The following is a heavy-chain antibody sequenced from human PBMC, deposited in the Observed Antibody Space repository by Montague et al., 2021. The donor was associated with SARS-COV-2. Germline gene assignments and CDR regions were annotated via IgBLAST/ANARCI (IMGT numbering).Heavy chain of an antibody. D-gene: IGHD6-19*01. Sequence: SETLSLTCAVYGGSFSGYHWSWIRQPPGKGLEWIGEINHSGSTNYNPSLKSRVTISVDTSKNQFSLKLSSVTAADTAVYYCARGGRQWLVIDPRYYFDYWGRGTPVTVSS. CDR3: ARGGRQWLVIDPRYYFDY. CDR2: INHSGST. V-gene: IGHV4-34*01. J-gene: IGHJ4*01. CDR1: GGSFSGYH.